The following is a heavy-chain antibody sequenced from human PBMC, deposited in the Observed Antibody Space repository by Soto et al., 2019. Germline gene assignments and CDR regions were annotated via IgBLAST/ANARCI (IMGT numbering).Heavy chain of an antibody. CDR1: GFTFSYYS. Sequence: GGSLRLSCAASGFTFSYYSMNWVRQAPGKGLEWVSSISSSSSYISHADSVKGRFTISRDNAKNSLYLQMNSLRAEDTALYYCAKAVGSYGNFDYWGQGT. V-gene: IGHV3-21*04. J-gene: IGHJ4*02. CDR2: ISSSSSYI. CDR3: AKAVGSYGNFDY. D-gene: IGHD5-18*01.